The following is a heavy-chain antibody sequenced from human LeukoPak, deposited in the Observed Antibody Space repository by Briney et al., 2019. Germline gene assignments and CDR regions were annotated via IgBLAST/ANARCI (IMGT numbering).Heavy chain of an antibody. CDR2: ISSSSSYI. D-gene: IGHD6-13*01. CDR3: ARASGLFSMYSSSWYFNWFDP. J-gene: IGHJ5*02. Sequence: GGSLRLSCAASGFTFSSYSMNWVRQAPGKGLEWVPSISSSSSYIYYADSVKGRFTISRDNAKNSLYLQMNSLRAEDTAVYYCARASGLFSMYSSSWYFNWFDPWGQGTLVTVSS. CDR1: GFTFSSYS. V-gene: IGHV3-21*01.